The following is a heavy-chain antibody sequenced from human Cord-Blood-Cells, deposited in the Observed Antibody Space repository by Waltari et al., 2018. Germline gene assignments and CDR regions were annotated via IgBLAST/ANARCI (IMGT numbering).Heavy chain of an antibody. Sequence: EVQLVESGGGLVQPGGSLNLPCAASGFTFRGSAMHWVRQASGKGLEVVGRIRSKANSYATAYAASVKGRFTISRDDSKNTAYLQMNSLKTEDTAVYYCTAPLVRYWGQGTLVTVSS. CDR2: IRSKANSYAT. J-gene: IGHJ4*02. V-gene: IGHV3-73*02. D-gene: IGHD6-13*01. CDR1: GFTFRGSA. CDR3: TAPLVRY.